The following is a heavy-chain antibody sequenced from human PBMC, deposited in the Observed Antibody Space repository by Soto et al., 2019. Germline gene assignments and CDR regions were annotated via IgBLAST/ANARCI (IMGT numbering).Heavy chain of an antibody. D-gene: IGHD3-10*01. CDR2: ISYDGSNK. V-gene: IGHV3-30-3*01. Sequence: GGSLRLSCAASGFTFSSYAMHWVRQAPGKGLEWVAVISYDGSNKYYADSVKGRFTISRDNSKNKLYLQMNSLRAEDTAVYYCASGPDRITMVRGVFDYWGQGPLVHASS. J-gene: IGHJ4*02. CDR3: ASGPDRITMVRGVFDY. CDR1: GFTFSSYA.